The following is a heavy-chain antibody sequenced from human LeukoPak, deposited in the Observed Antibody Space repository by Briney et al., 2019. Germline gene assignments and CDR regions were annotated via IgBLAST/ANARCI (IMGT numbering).Heavy chain of an antibody. J-gene: IGHJ5*02. CDR1: GFTFSNYS. V-gene: IGHV3-21*01. CDR3: ARSVVMVGGTRWFDP. CDR2: ISSSSSYI. D-gene: IGHD2-15*01. Sequence: GGSLRLSCAASGFTFSNYSMNWVRQAPGKGLEWVSSISSSSSYIYYADSVKGRFTFSRDNAKNSRYLQMNSLRAEDTAVYYCARSVVMVGGTRWFDPWGQGTLVTVSS.